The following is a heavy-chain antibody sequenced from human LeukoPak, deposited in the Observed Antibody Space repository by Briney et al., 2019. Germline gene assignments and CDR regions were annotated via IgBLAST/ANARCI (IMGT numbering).Heavy chain of an antibody. CDR3: ASGWRGSRDY. CDR2: IYTSGST. CDR1: GGSISSGSYY. J-gene: IGHJ4*02. D-gene: IGHD3-10*01. Sequence: PSETLSLTCTVSGGSISSGSYYWSWIRQPAGKGLEWIGRIYTSGSTNYNPSLKSRVTISVDTSKNQFSLKLNSVTAADTAVYYCASGWRGSRDYWGQGTLVTVSS. V-gene: IGHV4-61*02.